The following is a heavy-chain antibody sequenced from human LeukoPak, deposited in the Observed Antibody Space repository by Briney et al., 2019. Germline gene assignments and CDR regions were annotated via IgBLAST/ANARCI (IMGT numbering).Heavy chain of an antibody. V-gene: IGHV3-23*01. CDR1: GFTFSTYV. Sequence: GGSLRLSCAASGFTFSTYVMNWVHQAPGKGLERVTGISGSSGTTYYADSVKGRFTTSRDNSKNTLYLQMNSLRAEDTAIYYCVKSGGEWGQGILVTVSS. J-gene: IGHJ4*02. CDR2: ISGSSGTT. CDR3: VKSGGE. D-gene: IGHD3-16*01.